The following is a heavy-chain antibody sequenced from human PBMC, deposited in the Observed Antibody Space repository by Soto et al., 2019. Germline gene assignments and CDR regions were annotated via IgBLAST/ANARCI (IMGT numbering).Heavy chain of an antibody. Sequence: QVQLVQSGAEVKKPGSSVKVSCKASGGTFSSYTISWVRQAPGQGLEWMGRIIPILGIANYAQKFQGRVTITADKSTSTAYMELSSLRSEDTAVYYCARDNYAILTGYYTPIDYWGQGTLVTVSS. D-gene: IGHD3-9*01. CDR3: ARDNYAILTGYYTPIDY. V-gene: IGHV1-69*08. CDR2: IIPILGIA. CDR1: GGTFSSYT. J-gene: IGHJ4*02.